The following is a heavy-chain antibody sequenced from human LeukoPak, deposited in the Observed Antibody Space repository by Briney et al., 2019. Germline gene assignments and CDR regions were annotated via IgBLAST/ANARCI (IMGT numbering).Heavy chain of an antibody. V-gene: IGHV3-48*04. J-gene: IGHJ6*03. CDR1: GFTFSSYS. CDR3: ARDPARRYGGRDHYYYMDV. CDR2: ISSSSSTI. D-gene: IGHD4-23*01. Sequence: GGSLRLSCAASGFTFSSYSMTWVRQAPGKGLEWVSYISSSSSTIYYADSVKGRFTISRDNAKNSLYLQMNSLRAEDTAVYYCARDPARRYGGRDHYYYMDVWGKGTTVTVSS.